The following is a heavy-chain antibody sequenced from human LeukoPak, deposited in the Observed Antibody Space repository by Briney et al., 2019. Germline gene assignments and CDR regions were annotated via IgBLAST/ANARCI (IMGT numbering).Heavy chain of an antibody. Sequence: PGGSLRLSCAASGFTFSSYEMNWVRQAPGKGLEWVSYISSSGSTIYYADSVKGRFTISRDNAKNSLHLQMNSLRAEDTAVYYCARLGRVGATLDYWGQGTLVTVSS. CDR2: ISSSGSTI. CDR1: GFTFSSYE. J-gene: IGHJ4*02. D-gene: IGHD1-26*01. CDR3: ARLGRVGATLDY. V-gene: IGHV3-48*03.